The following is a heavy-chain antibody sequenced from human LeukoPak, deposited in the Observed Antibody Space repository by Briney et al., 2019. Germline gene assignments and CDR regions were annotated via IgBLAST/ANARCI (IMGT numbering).Heavy chain of an antibody. CDR3: AKGSNWNYEYYFDY. CDR2: ISGSGGST. Sequence: GGSLRLSCAASGLSFSGYAMSWVRQAPGKGLEWVSAISGSGGSTYYADSVKGRFTISRDNSKNTLYLQMNSLRAEDTAVYYCAKGSNWNYEYYFDYWGQGTLVTVSS. J-gene: IGHJ4*02. D-gene: IGHD1-7*01. V-gene: IGHV3-23*01. CDR1: GLSFSGYA.